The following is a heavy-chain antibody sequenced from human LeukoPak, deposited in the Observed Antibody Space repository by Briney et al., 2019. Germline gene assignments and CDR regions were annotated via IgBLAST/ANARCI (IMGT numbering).Heavy chain of an antibody. CDR1: GGSINNYY. J-gene: IGHJ4*02. D-gene: IGHD3-10*01. Sequence: SETLSLTCTVSGGSINNYYWSWIRQPPGKGLEWIGYIYYSGSTNYNPSLKSRLTISVDTSKNQFSPKLSSVTAADTAVYYCARYYYVSGSYYFDYWGQGTLVTASS. CDR3: ARYYYVSGSYYFDY. CDR2: IYYSGST. V-gene: IGHV4-59*01.